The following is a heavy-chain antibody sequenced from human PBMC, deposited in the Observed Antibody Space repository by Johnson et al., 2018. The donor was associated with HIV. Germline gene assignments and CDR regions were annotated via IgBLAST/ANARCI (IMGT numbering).Heavy chain of an antibody. V-gene: IGHV3-66*03. CDR2: IYSDDST. Sequence: QLVESGGGLIQPGGSLRLSCAASGFTVSSNCMTWVRQAPGKGLEWVSVIYSDDSTYYADSVKGRFTISRDNSKNTLYLQMNSLRAEDTAVYYCAKGGITMAPDAFDIWGQGTMVTVSS. J-gene: IGHJ3*02. CDR1: GFTVSSNC. CDR3: AKGGITMAPDAFDI. D-gene: IGHD3-10*01.